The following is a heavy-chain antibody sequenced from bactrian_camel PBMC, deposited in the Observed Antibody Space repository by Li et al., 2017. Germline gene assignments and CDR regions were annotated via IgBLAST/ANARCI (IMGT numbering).Heavy chain of an antibody. Sequence: HVQLVESGGGLVQPGGSLGLSCAASGFTFSDIRMAWVRQAPGKGLEWVSSINTGSGTTYYAESVEGRFTISRDNAKNTINLELNSLKTADTAMYYCTRDRGLAVPAGSFDYWAQGTQVTVS. CDR2: INTGSGTT. D-gene: IGHD6*01. CDR1: GFTFSDIR. CDR3: TRDRGLAVPAGSFDY. J-gene: IGHJ6*01. V-gene: IGHV3S1*01.